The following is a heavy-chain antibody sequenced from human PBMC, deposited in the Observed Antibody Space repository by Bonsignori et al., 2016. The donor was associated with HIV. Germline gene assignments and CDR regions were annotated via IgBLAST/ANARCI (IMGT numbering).Heavy chain of an antibody. CDR3: AREAPYPADYYYYMDV. CDR2: IKEDGSEK. J-gene: IGHJ6*03. CDR1: GFRFSSHW. D-gene: IGHD3-16*01. V-gene: IGHV3-7*01. Sequence: GGSLRLSCAGSGFRFSSHWMSWVRQAPGKGLEWVANIKEDGSEKYYVDSVKGRFTISRDNAKNSLYLQMSSLRAEDTAVYYCAREAPYPADYYYYMDVWGKGTTVTVSS.